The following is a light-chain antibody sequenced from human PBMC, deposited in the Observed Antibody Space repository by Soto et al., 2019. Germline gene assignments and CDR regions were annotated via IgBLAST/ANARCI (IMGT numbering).Light chain of an antibody. V-gene: IGKV3-15*01. CDR3: QQYESWPYT. Sequence: EIVMTQSPVTLSVSPGERATLSCRASQSVSSNLAWYQQKPGQAPRLLIYGASTRATGIPARFSVSGSGTEFTLTISSLQSEDFAVYYCQQYESWPYTFGQGPSWRSN. CDR2: GAS. CDR1: QSVSSN. J-gene: IGKJ2*01.